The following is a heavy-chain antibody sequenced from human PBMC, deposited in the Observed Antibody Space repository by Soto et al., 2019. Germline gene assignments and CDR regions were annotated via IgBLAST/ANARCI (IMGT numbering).Heavy chain of an antibody. CDR3: ASSSIAAAGPFDY. D-gene: IGHD6-13*01. V-gene: IGHV1-18*01. CDR1: GSTITAYG. J-gene: IGHJ4*02. Sequence: QVQLVQSGDEVKQPGASVKVSCKASGSTITAYGISWVRQAPGQGLEWMAWISSHNGNTYYAQNLQGRVTMTTDTSTSPAYLELRRLRSDDTAVYYCASSSIAAAGPFDYWGQGALVTVSS. CDR2: ISSHNGNT.